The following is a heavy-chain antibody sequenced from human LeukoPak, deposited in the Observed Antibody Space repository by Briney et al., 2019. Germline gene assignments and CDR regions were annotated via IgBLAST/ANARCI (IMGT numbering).Heavy chain of an antibody. V-gene: IGHV1-69*13. J-gene: IGHJ5*02. CDR3: ASAEYQLLGYWWNWFDP. CDR1: GGTFSSYA. Sequence: SVKVSCKASGGTFSSYAISWVRQAPGQGLEWMGGIIPIFGTANYAQKFQGRVTITADESTSTAYMEPNSLRSEDTAVYYCASAEYQLLGYWWNWFDPWGQGTLVTVSS. D-gene: IGHD2-2*01. CDR2: IIPIFGTA.